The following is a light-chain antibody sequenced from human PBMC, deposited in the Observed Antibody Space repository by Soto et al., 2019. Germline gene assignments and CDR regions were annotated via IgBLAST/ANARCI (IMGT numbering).Light chain of an antibody. CDR2: DAS. V-gene: IGKV3-11*01. Sequence: EIVLTQSPATLSLSPGERATLSCRASQSVSSYLAWYQQKPGQAPRLLIYDASNRATGLPARFSGSGSGTAFTLTISSLEPEDFAVYYCQQRSNWPPTWTFGQGTKVEIK. CDR3: QQRSNWPPTWT. CDR1: QSVSSY. J-gene: IGKJ1*01.